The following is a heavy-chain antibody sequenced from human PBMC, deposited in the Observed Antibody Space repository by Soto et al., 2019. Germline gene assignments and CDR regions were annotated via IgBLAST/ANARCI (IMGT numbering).Heavy chain of an antibody. J-gene: IGHJ6*02. Sequence: ASVKVSCKASGYTFTSYAMHWVRQAPGQRLEWMGWINAGNGNTKYSQKFQGRVTITRDTSASTAYMELSSLRSEDTAVYYCAIPSITMVRGVIYRYDYYGMDVWGQGTTVTVSS. CDR3: AIPSITMVRGVIYRYDYYGMDV. V-gene: IGHV1-3*01. CDR1: GYTFTSYA. D-gene: IGHD3-10*01. CDR2: INAGNGNT.